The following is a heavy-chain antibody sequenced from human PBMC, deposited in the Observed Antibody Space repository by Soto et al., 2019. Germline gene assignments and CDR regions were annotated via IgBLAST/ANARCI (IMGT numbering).Heavy chain of an antibody. V-gene: IGHV3-23*01. J-gene: IGHJ4*02. Sequence: GGSLRLSCAASGFTFSSYSMNWVRQAPGKGLEWVSAISGSGGSTYYADSVKGRFTISRDNSKNTLYLQMNSLRAEDTAVYYCAKVYYYGSGHRDYWGQGTLVTVSS. CDR2: ISGSGGST. CDR1: GFTFSSYS. D-gene: IGHD3-10*01. CDR3: AKVYYYGSGHRDY.